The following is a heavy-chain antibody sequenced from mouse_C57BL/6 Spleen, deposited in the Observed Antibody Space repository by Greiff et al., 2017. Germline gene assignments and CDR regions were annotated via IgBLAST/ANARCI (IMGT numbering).Heavy chain of an antibody. CDR1: GFTFSSYG. Sequence: EVHLVESGGDLVKPGGSLKLSCAASGFTFSSYGMSWVRQTPDKRLEWVATISSGGSYTYYPDSVKGRFTISRDNAKNTLYLQMSSLKSEYTAMYYCARGELRLAYWGQGTLVTVSA. CDR3: ARGELRLAY. J-gene: IGHJ3*01. CDR2: ISSGGSYT. D-gene: IGHD3-2*02. V-gene: IGHV5-6*01.